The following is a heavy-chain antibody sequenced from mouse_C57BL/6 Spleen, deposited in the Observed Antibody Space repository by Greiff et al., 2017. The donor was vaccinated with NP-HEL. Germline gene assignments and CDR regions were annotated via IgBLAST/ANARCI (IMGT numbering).Heavy chain of an antibody. D-gene: IGHD1-1*01. CDR3: VRGENGSSHWYFDV. CDR2: IRSKSSNYAT. CDR1: GFTFNTYA. J-gene: IGHJ1*03. V-gene: IGHV10-3*01. Sequence: EVHLVESGGGLVQPKGSLKLSCAASGFTFNTYAMHWVRQAPGKGWEWVARIRSKSSNYATYYADSVKDRFTISRDDSQSMLYLQMNNLKTEDTAMYYCVRGENGSSHWYFDVWGTGTTVTVSS.